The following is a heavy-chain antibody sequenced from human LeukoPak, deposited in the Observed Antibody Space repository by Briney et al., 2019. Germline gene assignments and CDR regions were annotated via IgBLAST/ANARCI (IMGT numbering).Heavy chain of an antibody. J-gene: IGHJ6*02. D-gene: IGHD3-3*01. V-gene: IGHV1-69*13. CDR2: IIPIFGTA. Sequence: ASVKVSCKASGGTFSSYAISWVRQAPGQGLEWMGGIIPIFGTANYAQKFQGRVTITADESTSTAYMELSSLRSEDTAVYYCARGSITIFGVVIEGMDVWGQGTTVTVSS. CDR1: GGTFSSYA. CDR3: ARGSITIFGVVIEGMDV.